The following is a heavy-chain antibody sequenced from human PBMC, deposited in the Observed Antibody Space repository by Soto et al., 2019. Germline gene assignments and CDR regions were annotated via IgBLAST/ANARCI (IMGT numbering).Heavy chain of an antibody. D-gene: IGHD3-10*01. CDR3: ARGKGYYYGSGSYLGY. CDR2: INHSGST. J-gene: IGHJ4*02. CDR1: GGSFSGYY. Sequence: PSETLSLTCAVYGGSFSGYYWSWIRQPPGKGLEWIGEINHSGSTNCNPSLKSRVTISVDTSKNQFSLKLSSVTAADTAVYYCARGKGYYYGSGSYLGYWGQGTLVTVSS. V-gene: IGHV4-34*01.